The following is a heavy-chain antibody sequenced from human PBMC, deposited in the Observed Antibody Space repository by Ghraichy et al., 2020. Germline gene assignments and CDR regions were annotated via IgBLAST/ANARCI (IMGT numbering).Heavy chain of an antibody. V-gene: IGHV4-34*01. CDR1: GGSFSGYY. D-gene: IGHD2-15*01. J-gene: IGHJ4*01. CDR2: INHSGST. CDR3: ARGGDCSGGSCTTHDY. Sequence: SETLSLTCAVYGGSFSGYYWSWIRQPPGKGLEWIGEINHSGSTNYNPSLKSRVTISVDTSKNQFSLKLSSVTAADTAVYYCARGGDCSGGSCTTHDYWGQGTLVTVSS.